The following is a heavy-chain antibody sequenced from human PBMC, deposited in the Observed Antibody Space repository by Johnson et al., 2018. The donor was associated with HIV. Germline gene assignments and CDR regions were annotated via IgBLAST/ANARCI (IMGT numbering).Heavy chain of an antibody. CDR3: ARDDTWGDAFDI. D-gene: IGHD1-26*01. Sequence: VQVVESGGGVVQPGRSLRLSCAASGFTFSSYGMHWVRQAPGKGLEWVSYIGRSGSTFYYADSVKGRFTISRDNSKNTLYVQMNSLRAEDTAVYYCARDDTWGDAFDIWGQGTMVTVSS. J-gene: IGHJ3*02. CDR1: GFTFSSYG. CDR2: IGRSGSTF. V-gene: IGHV3-48*01.